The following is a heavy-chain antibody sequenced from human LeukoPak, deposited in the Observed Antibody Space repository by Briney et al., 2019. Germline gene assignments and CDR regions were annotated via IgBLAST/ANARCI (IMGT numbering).Heavy chain of an antibody. Sequence: GGSLRLSCAASGFSFNNYAMSWVRQAPGKGLQWVSAITAYSDGIYYGDSLRGRSAISRDNSKNTVYLDLSSLRVEDTAVYYCAKEGSGAGPTYFDHWGQGTLVTVSA. V-gene: IGHV3-23*02. CDR3: AKEGSGAGPTYFDH. CDR2: ITAYSDGI. D-gene: IGHD6-13*01. J-gene: IGHJ4*02. CDR1: GFSFNNYA.